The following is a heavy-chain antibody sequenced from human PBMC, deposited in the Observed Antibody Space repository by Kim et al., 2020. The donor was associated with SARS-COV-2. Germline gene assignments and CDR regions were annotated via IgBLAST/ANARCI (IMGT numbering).Heavy chain of an antibody. V-gene: IGHV3-23*01. CDR3: AKFLGAVAGTDAFDI. Sequence: DSVKGRFTISRDNSKNTLYLQMNSLRAEDTAVYYCAKFLGAVAGTDAFDIWGQGTMVTVSS. D-gene: IGHD6-19*01. J-gene: IGHJ3*02.